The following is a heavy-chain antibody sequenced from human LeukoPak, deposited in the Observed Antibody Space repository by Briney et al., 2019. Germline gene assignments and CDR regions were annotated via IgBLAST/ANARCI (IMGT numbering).Heavy chain of an antibody. J-gene: IGHJ4*02. CDR3: TRDGDSSGYYGVNFDY. V-gene: IGHV3-49*04. D-gene: IGHD3-22*01. Sequence: GRSLRLSCTASGFTFGDYAMSWVRQAPGKGLEWVGLIRSKAYGGTTEYAASVKGRFTISRDDSKSIAYLQMNSLKTEDTAVYYCTRDGDSSGYYGVNFDYWGQGTLVTVSS. CDR2: IRSKAYGGTT. CDR1: GFTFGDYA.